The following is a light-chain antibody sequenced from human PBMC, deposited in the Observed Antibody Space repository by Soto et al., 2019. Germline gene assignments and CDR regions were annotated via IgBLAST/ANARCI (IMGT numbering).Light chain of an antibody. CDR2: GSY. V-gene: IGLV1-40*01. CDR3: QSYDSSLSAWV. Sequence: QSVLTQPPSVSGAPGQRVTISCTGSSSNIGAGSDVHWYQQVPGTAPKLLVYGSYNRPSGVPDRFSGPKSGTSASLAITGLQAEDEADFYCQSYDSSLSAWVFGTGTKLTVL. J-gene: IGLJ1*01. CDR1: SSNIGAGSD.